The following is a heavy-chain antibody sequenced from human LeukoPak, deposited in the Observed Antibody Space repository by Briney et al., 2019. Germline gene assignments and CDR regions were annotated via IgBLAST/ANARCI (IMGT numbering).Heavy chain of an antibody. CDR3: AASTAGNSGSIDY. CDR1: GYTFTSYY. D-gene: IGHD4-23*01. J-gene: IGHJ4*02. Sequence: ASVKVSCKASGYTFTSYYMHWVRQAPGQGLEWMGWINPNSGGTNYAQNFQGRVTMTRDTSIITAYMELSSLRSDDTAVYFCAASTAGNSGSIDYWGQGTLVTVSS. V-gene: IGHV1-2*02. CDR2: INPNSGGT.